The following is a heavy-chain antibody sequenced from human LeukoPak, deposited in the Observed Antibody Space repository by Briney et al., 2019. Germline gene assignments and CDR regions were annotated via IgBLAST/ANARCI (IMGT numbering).Heavy chain of an antibody. D-gene: IGHD2-15*01. Sequence: PGGSLRLSCAASGFTFSSYWMTWVRQAPGKGLEWVSAISGSGGSTYYADSVKGRFTISRDNSKNTLYLQMNSLRAEDTAVYYCAKEAKDIVVVVAATNPYYFDYWGQGTLVTVSS. J-gene: IGHJ4*02. V-gene: IGHV3-23*01. CDR3: AKEAKDIVVVVAATNPYYFDY. CDR2: ISGSGGST. CDR1: GFTFSSYW.